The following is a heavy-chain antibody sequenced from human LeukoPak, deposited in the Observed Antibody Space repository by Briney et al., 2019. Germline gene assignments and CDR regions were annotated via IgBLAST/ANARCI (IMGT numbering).Heavy chain of an antibody. CDR3: AKGGPNCSGGSCYYYYYMDV. J-gene: IGHJ6*03. Sequence: PGGSLRLSCAASGLTFSSYAMSWVRQAPGKGLEWVSAISGSGGSTYYADSVKGRFTISRDNSKNTLYLQMNSLRAEDTAVYYCAKGGPNCSGGSCYYYYYMDVWGKGTTVTVSS. V-gene: IGHV3-23*01. CDR2: ISGSGGST. CDR1: GLTFSSYA. D-gene: IGHD2-15*01.